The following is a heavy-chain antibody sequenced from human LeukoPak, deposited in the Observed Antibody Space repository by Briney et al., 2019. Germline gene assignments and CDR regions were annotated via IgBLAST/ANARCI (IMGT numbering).Heavy chain of an antibody. J-gene: IGHJ5*02. Sequence: GGSLRLSCAASGFTFSSYAMRWVRQAPGKGLGWVSAISGSGGSTYYADSVKGRFTISRDNSKNTLYLQMNSLRAEDTAVYYCAKGTTVDYYDSSGPNWFDPWGQGTLVTVSS. CDR3: AKGTTVDYYDSSGPNWFDP. CDR2: ISGSGGST. CDR1: GFTFSSYA. V-gene: IGHV3-23*01. D-gene: IGHD3-22*01.